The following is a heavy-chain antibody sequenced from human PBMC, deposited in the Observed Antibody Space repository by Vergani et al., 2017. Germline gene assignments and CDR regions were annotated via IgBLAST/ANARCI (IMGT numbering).Heavy chain of an antibody. CDR3: AREGMTTVTTSAFDI. J-gene: IGHJ3*02. V-gene: IGHV4-31*03. CDR2: IYYSGST. D-gene: IGHD4-17*01. CDR1: GGSISSGGYY. Sequence: QVQLQESGPGLVKPSQTLSLTCTVSGGSISSGGYYWSWIRQHPGKGLEWIVYIYYSGSTYYNPSLKSRVTISVDTSKNQFSLKLSSVTAADTAVYYCAREGMTTVTTSAFDIWGQGTMVTVSS.